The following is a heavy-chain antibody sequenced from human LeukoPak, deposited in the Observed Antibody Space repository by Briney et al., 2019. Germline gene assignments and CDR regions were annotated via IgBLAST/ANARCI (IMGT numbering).Heavy chain of an antibody. CDR1: GFTFSNYW. CDR3: ANLICGSGFYI. CDR2: INQDGSEI. Sequence: GGSLRLSCTASGFTFSNYWMSWVRQAQGKGLEGVANINQDGSEIYYVDSVKGGFTISRDNTKISLYLQMNHLTLEVAAVYSCANLICGSGFYICGQGTMVAVSS. D-gene: IGHD2-15*01. J-gene: IGHJ3*02. V-gene: IGHV3-7*01.